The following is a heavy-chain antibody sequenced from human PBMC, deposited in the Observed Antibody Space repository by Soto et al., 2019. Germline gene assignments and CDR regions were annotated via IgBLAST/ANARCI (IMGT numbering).Heavy chain of an antibody. Sequence: ASVKVSCKASGYTFTSYGISWVRQAPGQGLEWMGGIIPVFGTANYAQKFQGRVTITADESTSTAYMELSSLRSEDTAVYYCARPELEYYYDNNGYSSDCWGQGTLVTVSS. D-gene: IGHD3-22*01. CDR1: GYTFTSYG. V-gene: IGHV1-69*13. CDR3: ARPELEYYYDNNGYSSDC. J-gene: IGHJ4*02. CDR2: IIPVFGTA.